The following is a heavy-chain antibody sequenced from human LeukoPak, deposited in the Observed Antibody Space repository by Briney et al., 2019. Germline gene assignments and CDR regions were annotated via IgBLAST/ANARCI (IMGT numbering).Heavy chain of an antibody. Sequence: GGSLRLSCAASGFTFSTYAMTWVRQAPGKGLEWVPTFSGSGGNTYYADSVTGRFTISRDNSKDTLYLQMNSLRAGDTAVYYCAKEYGSGGAMSYFDYWGQGTLVTVFS. CDR2: FSGSGGNT. V-gene: IGHV3-23*01. J-gene: IGHJ4*02. CDR3: AKEYGSGGAMSYFDY. CDR1: GFTFSTYA. D-gene: IGHD3-10*01.